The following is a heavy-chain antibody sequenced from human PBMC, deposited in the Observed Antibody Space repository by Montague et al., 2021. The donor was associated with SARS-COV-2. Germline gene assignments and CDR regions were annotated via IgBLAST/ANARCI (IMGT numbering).Heavy chain of an antibody. CDR1: GDSVSGDNVS. CDR2: TYYRSRWFD. V-gene: IGHV6-1*01. J-gene: IGHJ4*02. Sequence: CAISGDSVSGDNVSWNWIRQSPSRGLEWLGRTYYRSRWFDHYEVSMKGRISIKADTSKNQFSLQLDSVTPEDTAVYYCASSHCGGDCYSGQGTLVTVSS. D-gene: IGHD2-21*02. CDR3: ASSHCGGDCY.